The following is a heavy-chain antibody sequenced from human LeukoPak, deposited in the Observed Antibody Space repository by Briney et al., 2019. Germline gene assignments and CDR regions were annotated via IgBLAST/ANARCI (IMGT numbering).Heavy chain of an antibody. CDR2: IYSGGST. CDR1: GFTFSNYA. CDR3: AGESLGWTASFGWFDP. D-gene: IGHD7-27*01. Sequence: GGSLRLSCAASGFTFSNYAMHWVRQAPGKGLEWVSVIYSGGSTYYADSVKGRFTISRDNSKNTLYLQMNSLRAEDTAVYYCAGESLGWTASFGWFDPWGQGTLVTVSS. J-gene: IGHJ5*02. V-gene: IGHV3-66*01.